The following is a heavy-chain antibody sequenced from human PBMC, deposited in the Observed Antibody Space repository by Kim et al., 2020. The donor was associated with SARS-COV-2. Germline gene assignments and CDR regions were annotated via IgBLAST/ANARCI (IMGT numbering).Heavy chain of an antibody. CDR1: GGSFDGYY. CDR2: INHNRII. Sequence: SETLSLTCGVSGGSFDGYYWIWVRQPPGKGLEWIGEINHNRIINYNPSLKSRVTISVDTSKNQFSLKLTSQTAADTAVYYCARGGRVVVAGTPDYWGQGTLVTVSS. D-gene: IGHD2-15*01. CDR3: ARGGRVVVAGTPDY. J-gene: IGHJ4*02. V-gene: IGHV4-34*01.